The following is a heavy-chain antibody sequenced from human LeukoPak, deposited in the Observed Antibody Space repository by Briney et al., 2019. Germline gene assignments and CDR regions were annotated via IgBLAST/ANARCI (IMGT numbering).Heavy chain of an antibody. V-gene: IGHV3-30*02. CDR3: ARDDDSQAAFDI. J-gene: IGHJ3*02. CDR2: VRYDGSNE. Sequence: GGSLRLSCAASGFTFTSYGMHWVRQAPGKGLEWVAFVRYDGSNEYYADSVKGRFTISRDNSKNTLYLQMDSLRAEDTAVYYCARDDDSQAAFDIWGQGTMVTVSS. CDR1: GFTFTSYG. D-gene: IGHD2-21*02.